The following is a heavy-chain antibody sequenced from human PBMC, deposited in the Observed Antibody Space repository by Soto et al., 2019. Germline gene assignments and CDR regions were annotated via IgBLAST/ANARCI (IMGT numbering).Heavy chain of an antibody. CDR3: ARVRYYYDSSGEKDFDY. CDR1: GGTFSSYA. CDR2: IIPIFGTA. Sequence: QVQLVQSGAEVKKPGSSVKVSCKASGGTFSSYAISWVRQAPGQGLERMGGIIPIFGTANYAQKFQGRVTITADESTSTAYMELSSLRSEDTAVYYCARVRYYYDSSGEKDFDYWGQGTLVTVSS. J-gene: IGHJ4*02. V-gene: IGHV1-69*12. D-gene: IGHD3-22*01.